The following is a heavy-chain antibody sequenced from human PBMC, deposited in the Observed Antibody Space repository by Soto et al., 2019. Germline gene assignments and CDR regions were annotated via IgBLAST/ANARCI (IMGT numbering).Heavy chain of an antibody. D-gene: IGHD3-9*01. CDR3: ARGGLQAGDYDILTGWGS. CDR2: IIPIFGTA. CDR1: GGTFSSYA. J-gene: IGHJ5*02. V-gene: IGHV1-69*01. Sequence: QVQLVQSGAEVKKPGSSVKVSCKASGGTFSSYAISWVRQAPGQGLEWMGGIIPIFGTANYAQKFQGRVTITADESTSTAYMELSSLRSEDTAVYYCARGGLQAGDYDILTGWGSWGQGTLVTVSS.